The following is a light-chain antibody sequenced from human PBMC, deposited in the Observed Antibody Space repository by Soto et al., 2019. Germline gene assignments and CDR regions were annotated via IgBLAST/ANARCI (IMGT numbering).Light chain of an antibody. V-gene: IGKV1-39*01. CDR1: QNISNF. CDR2: AAS. CDR3: QQRYSMSLS. J-gene: IGKJ4*01. Sequence: DIQMTQSPSSLSASVGDRVTITCPASQNISNFLNWYQQKPGKAPKLLIYAASSLQSGVPSRFSGSGSGTDFTLTISSLQPEDFATYYCQQRYSMSLSFGGGTKVDIK.